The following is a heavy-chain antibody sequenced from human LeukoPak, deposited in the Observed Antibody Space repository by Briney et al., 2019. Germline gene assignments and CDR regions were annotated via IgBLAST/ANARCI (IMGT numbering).Heavy chain of an antibody. J-gene: IGHJ4*02. V-gene: IGHV3-11*04. Sequence: PSETLSLTCTVSGGSISSSSYYWGWIRQAPGKGLEWVSYISSSGSTIYYADSVKGRFTISRDNAKNSLYLQMNSLRAEDTAVYYCAREGYGDYNYWGQGTLVTVSS. CDR2: ISSSGSTI. CDR1: GGSISSSSYY. D-gene: IGHD4-17*01. CDR3: AREGYGDYNY.